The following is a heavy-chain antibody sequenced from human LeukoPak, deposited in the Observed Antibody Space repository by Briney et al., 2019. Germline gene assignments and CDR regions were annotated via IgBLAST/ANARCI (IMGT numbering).Heavy chain of an antibody. CDR1: GYTFTGYY. V-gene: IGHV1-2*02. Sequence: GASVKVSCKASGYTFTGYYMHWVRQAPGQGLEWMGWINPNSGGTNYAQKLQGRVTMTTDTSTSTAYMELRSLRSDDTAVYYCARGIVVGIAVADPFDPWGQGTLVTVSS. CDR2: INPNSGGT. J-gene: IGHJ5*02. CDR3: ARGIVVGIAVADPFDP. D-gene: IGHD6-19*01.